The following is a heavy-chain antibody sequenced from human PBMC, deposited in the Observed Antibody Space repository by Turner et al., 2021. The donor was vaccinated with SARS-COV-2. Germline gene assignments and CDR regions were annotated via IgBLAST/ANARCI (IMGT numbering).Heavy chain of an antibody. J-gene: IGHJ4*02. D-gene: IGHD2-15*01. V-gene: IGHV3-7*04. Sequence: EEQLVESGRGLVQPGGSLRLSCTASGFTVSNWMHWVRQAPGKGMEWVANIKQDGSEKYFVASVKGRFTISRDNAKNSLYLQMNSLRAEDTAVYYCARDPNSGASLWGQGILVTVSS. CDR2: IKQDGSEK. CDR1: GFTVSNW. CDR3: ARDPNSGASL.